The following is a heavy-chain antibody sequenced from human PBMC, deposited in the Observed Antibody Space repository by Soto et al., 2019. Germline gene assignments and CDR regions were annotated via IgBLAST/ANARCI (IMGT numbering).Heavy chain of an antibody. J-gene: IGHJ6*03. Sequence: EVQLVESGGGLVQPGRSLRLSCAASGFTFDDYAMHWVRQAPGKGLEWVSGISWNSGSIGYADSVKGRFTISRDNAKNSLYLKMNSLRAEDTALYYCAKSFGYCSGGSCPSYYYYYMDVCGKGTTVTVSS. CDR1: GFTFDDYA. D-gene: IGHD2-15*01. V-gene: IGHV3-9*01. CDR3: AKSFGYCSGGSCPSYYYYYMDV. CDR2: ISWNSGSI.